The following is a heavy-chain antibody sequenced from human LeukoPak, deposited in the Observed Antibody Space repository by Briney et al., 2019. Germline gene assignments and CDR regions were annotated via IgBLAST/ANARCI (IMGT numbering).Heavy chain of an antibody. J-gene: IGHJ3*02. CDR3: ARRGRYCGGDCYSDAFDI. CDR2: INPNSGGT. V-gene: IGHV1-2*02. CDR1: GYTFTGYY. D-gene: IGHD2-21*02. Sequence: ASVKVSCKASGYTFTGYYMHWVRQAPGQGLEWMGWINPNSGGTNCAQKFQGRVTMTRDTSISTAYMELSRLRSDDTAVYYCARRGRYCGGDCYSDAFDIWGQGTMVTVSS.